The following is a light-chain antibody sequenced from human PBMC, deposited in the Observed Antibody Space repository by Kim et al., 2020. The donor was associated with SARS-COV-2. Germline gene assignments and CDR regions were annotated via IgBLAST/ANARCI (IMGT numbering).Light chain of an antibody. Sequence: ASVKLTCTLSSGHSSYAIAGHQQQPEKGPRYLMKLNSDGSHSKGDGIPDRFSGSSSGAERYLTISSRQSEDEADYYCQTWGTGIRVFGGGTKLTVL. V-gene: IGLV4-69*01. CDR1: SGHSSYA. CDR2: LNSDGSH. J-gene: IGLJ2*01. CDR3: QTWGTGIRV.